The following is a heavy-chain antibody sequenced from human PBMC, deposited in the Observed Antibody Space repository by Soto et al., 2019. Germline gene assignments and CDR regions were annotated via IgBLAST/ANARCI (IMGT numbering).Heavy chain of an antibody. D-gene: IGHD2-2*01. CDR3: VKDGGYCSSSTCYAPRNHYFDS. J-gene: IGHJ4*02. Sequence: GGYLRLSCEASGFTFSDYWMSWVRQAPGKGPERVANIKFDGSEKQYVDSVRGRFTISRDNSRSSLSLQMNSLRAGDTAVYYCVKDGGYCSSSTCYAPRNHYFDSWGQGTLVTVSS. CDR1: GFTFSDYW. CDR2: IKFDGSEK. V-gene: IGHV3-7*03.